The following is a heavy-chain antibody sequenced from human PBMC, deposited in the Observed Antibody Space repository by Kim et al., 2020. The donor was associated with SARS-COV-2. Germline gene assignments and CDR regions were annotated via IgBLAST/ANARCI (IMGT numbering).Heavy chain of an antibody. CDR1: GFTFSSYW. J-gene: IGHJ6*02. CDR3: ARDPVVVVVAASLEFYYYYGMDV. D-gene: IGHD2-15*01. CDR2: IKQDGSEK. V-gene: IGHV3-7*01. Sequence: GGSLRLSCAASGFTFSSYWMSWVRQAPGKGLEWVANIKQDGSEKYYVDSVKGRFTISRDNAKNSLYLQMNSLRAEDTAVYYCARDPVVVVVAASLEFYYYYGMDVWGQGTTVTVSS.